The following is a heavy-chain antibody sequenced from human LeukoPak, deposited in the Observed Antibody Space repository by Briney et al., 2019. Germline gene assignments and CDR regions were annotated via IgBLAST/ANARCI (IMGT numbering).Heavy chain of an antibody. D-gene: IGHD2-15*01. V-gene: IGHV4-4*07. J-gene: IGHJ4*02. CDR3: ARGLGCSGGSCYFYFDY. CDR2: IYTSGST. CDR1: GGSISSYY. Sequence: SETLSLTCTVSGGSISSYYWSWIRQPAGKGLEWIGRIYTSGSTNYNPSLKSRVTMSVDTSKNQFSLKLSSMTAADTAVYYCARGLGCSGGSCYFYFDYWGQGTLVTVSS.